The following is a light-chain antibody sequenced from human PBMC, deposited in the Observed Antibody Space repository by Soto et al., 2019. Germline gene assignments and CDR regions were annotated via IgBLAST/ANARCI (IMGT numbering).Light chain of an antibody. CDR2: EVS. V-gene: IGLV2-8*01. Sequence: QSALTQPPSASGSPGQSVTISCTGTSSDIGGYNSVSWYQQHPGKAPKLMIYEVSKRPSGVPDRFSGSRSGNTASLTVSGLQDEDEDDYYCSSHADSINVVFGGGTKVTVL. J-gene: IGLJ2*01. CDR1: SSDIGGYNS. CDR3: SSHADSINVV.